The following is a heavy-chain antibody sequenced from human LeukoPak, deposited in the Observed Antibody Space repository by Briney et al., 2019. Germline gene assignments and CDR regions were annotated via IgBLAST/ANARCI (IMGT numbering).Heavy chain of an antibody. D-gene: IGHD6-13*01. J-gene: IGHJ3*02. CDR3: ARRNAAAFRDAFDM. CDR2: IYYSGST. CDR1: GGSISSYY. V-gene: IGHV4-59*01. Sequence: SETLSLTCTVSGGSISSYYWSWIRQPPGKGLEWIGYIYYSGSTNYNPSLKSRVTISVDTSKNQFSLKLSSVTAADTAVYYCARRNAAAFRDAFDMWGQGSMVTVSS.